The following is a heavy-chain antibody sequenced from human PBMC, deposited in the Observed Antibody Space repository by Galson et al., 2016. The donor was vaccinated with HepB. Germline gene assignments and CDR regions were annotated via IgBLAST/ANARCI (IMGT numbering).Heavy chain of an antibody. Sequence: SVKVSCKASGYSFIAYGISWVRQAPGQGLEWMGWISPYNGHTNYAEKVQGRVTMTTDRSTSTAYMKLRGLRSDDTAVYYCARDSDCSSTSCFGDYFDYWGQGTLVTGSS. D-gene: IGHD2-2*01. J-gene: IGHJ4*02. CDR2: ISPYNGHT. CDR3: ARDSDCSSTSCFGDYFDY. V-gene: IGHV1-18*01. CDR1: GYSFIAYG.